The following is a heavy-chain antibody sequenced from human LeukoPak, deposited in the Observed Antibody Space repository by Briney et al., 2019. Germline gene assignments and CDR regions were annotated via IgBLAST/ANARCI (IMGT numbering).Heavy chain of an antibody. CDR3: AREVIIRGVTHFDY. V-gene: IGHV4-4*07. D-gene: IGHD3-10*01. Sequence: PSETLSLTCTVSGVSISTYFWSWIRQPAGKGLEWLGRIYDSGTNYNPSLKSRVTMSADTSKNQFSLKLSSVTAADTAVYFCAREVIIRGVTHFDYWGQGALVTVSS. CDR1: GVSISTYF. CDR2: IYDSGT. J-gene: IGHJ4*02.